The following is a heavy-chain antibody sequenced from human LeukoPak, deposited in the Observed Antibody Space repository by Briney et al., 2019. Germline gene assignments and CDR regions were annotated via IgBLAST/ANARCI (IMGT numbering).Heavy chain of an antibody. J-gene: IGHJ5*02. CDR1: GGSFSGYY. Sequence: LSLTCAVYGGSFSGYYWSWIRQPPGKGLEWVSYISSSGSTIYYADSVKGRFTISRDNAKNSLYLQMNSLRAEDTAVYYCARGSDTVVTNSYNWFDPWGQGTLVTVSS. CDR2: ISSSGSTI. CDR3: ARGSDTVVTNSYNWFDP. V-gene: IGHV3-11*04. D-gene: IGHD4-23*01.